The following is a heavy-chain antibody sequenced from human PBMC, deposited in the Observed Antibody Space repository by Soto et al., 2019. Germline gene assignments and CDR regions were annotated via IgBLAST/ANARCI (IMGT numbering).Heavy chain of an antibody. CDR1: GYTFSSYA. D-gene: IGHD6-19*01. CDR3: ALIAVATTFDY. Sequence: ASVKVSCKASGYTFSSYAMHWVRQAPGQRLEWMGWINAGYGNTKYSQKFQGRVTITRDTSASTAYMELSSLRSEDTAVYYCALIAVATTFDYWGQGTLVTVSS. V-gene: IGHV1-3*01. J-gene: IGHJ4*02. CDR2: INAGYGNT.